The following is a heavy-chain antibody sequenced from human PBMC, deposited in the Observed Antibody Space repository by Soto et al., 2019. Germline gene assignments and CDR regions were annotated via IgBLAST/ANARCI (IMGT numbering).Heavy chain of an antibody. V-gene: IGHV3-72*01. Sequence: EVQLVESGGGLVQPGGSLRLSCAASGFTFSDHYMDWVRQAPGKGLEWVGRSKNKADSYTTEYAASVKGRFTISRDGSKNSLFLQRHSVKTEDAAVYYCIVWGSGNDFGAAWGQGILVTVSS. J-gene: IGHJ4*02. CDR1: GFTFSDHY. CDR3: IVWGSGNDFGAA. CDR2: SKNKADSYTT. D-gene: IGHD3-10*01.